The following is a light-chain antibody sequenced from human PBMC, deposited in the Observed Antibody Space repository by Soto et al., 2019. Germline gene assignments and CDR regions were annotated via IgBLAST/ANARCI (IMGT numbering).Light chain of an antibody. CDR1: ESVSTN. V-gene: IGKV3-11*01. CDR2: GAS. J-gene: IGKJ5*01. Sequence: EIVLTQSPGTLSLSPWERATLSCRASESVSTNLAWYQQKAGQAPRLLIYGASTRATGIPARFSGSGSGTDFTLTISSLEPEDFAVYYCQQRSSWPITFGQGTRLEIK. CDR3: QQRSSWPIT.